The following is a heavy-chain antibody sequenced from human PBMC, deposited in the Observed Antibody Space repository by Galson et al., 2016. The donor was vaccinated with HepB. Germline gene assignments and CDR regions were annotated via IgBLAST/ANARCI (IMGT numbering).Heavy chain of an antibody. Sequence: SLRLSCAASEFSVSTNFIHWVRQAPGKGLEWVSLIYSGGNTYHADSVKGRFTISRDNSKNTVYLQMNSQKDEDTAVYYCASARKVFGPFDPWGQGTLVTVSS. V-gene: IGHV3-53*01. J-gene: IGHJ5*02. D-gene: IGHD3-3*01. CDR3: ASARKVFGPFDP. CDR1: EFSVSTNF. CDR2: IYSGGNT.